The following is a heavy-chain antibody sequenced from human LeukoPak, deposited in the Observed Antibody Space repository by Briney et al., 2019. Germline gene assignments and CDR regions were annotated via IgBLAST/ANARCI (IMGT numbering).Heavy chain of an antibody. V-gene: IGHV4-59*01. CDR3: ARANPEGPYYYYGMDV. Sequence: SETLSLTCTVSGGSISSYYWSWIRQPPGKGLEWIGYIYYSGGTNYNPSLKSRVTISVDTSKNQFSLKLSSVTAADTAVYYCARANPEGPYYYYGMDVWGQGTTVTVSS. D-gene: IGHD1-14*01. J-gene: IGHJ6*02. CDR1: GGSISSYY. CDR2: IYYSGGT.